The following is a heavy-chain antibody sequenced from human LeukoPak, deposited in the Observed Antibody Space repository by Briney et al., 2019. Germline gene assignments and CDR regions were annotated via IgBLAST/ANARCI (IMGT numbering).Heavy chain of an antibody. CDR1: GFTFSSYS. Sequence: PGGSLRLSCAASGFTFSSYSMNWVRQAPGKGLEWVSYISSSSSTIYYADSVKGRFTISRDNAKNSLYLQMNSLRAEDTAVYYCARSIVGATNYYFDYWGQGTLVTVSS. D-gene: IGHD1-26*01. CDR2: ISSSSSTI. V-gene: IGHV3-48*04. CDR3: ARSIVGATNYYFDY. J-gene: IGHJ4*02.